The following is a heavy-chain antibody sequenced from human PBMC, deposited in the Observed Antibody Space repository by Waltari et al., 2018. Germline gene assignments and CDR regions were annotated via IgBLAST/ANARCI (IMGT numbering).Heavy chain of an antibody. Sequence: QVQLQESGPGLVKPSETLSLTCAVSGYSISSGYYWRWIRQPPGKGLEWIGSIYHSGSTYYNPSLKSRVTISVDTSKNQFSLKLSSVTAADTAVYYCARDMITFGGATTPLKVIWFDPWGQGTLVTVSS. J-gene: IGHJ5*02. CDR3: ARDMITFGGATTPLKVIWFDP. D-gene: IGHD3-16*01. CDR2: IYHSGST. CDR1: GYSISSGYY. V-gene: IGHV4-38-2*02.